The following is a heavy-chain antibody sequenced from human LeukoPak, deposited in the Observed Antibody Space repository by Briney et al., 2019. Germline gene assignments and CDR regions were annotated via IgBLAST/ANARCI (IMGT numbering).Heavy chain of an antibody. D-gene: IGHD3-10*01. Sequence: ASVKVSCKASGYTFTSYDINWVRQATGQGLEWMGWMNPNSGNTGYAQKFQGRVTMTRNTSISTAYMELSSLRSEDTAVYYCASGRGLRYYFDYWGQGTLVTVSS. V-gene: IGHV1-8*01. J-gene: IGHJ4*02. CDR2: MNPNSGNT. CDR3: ASGRGLRYYFDY. CDR1: GYTFTSYD.